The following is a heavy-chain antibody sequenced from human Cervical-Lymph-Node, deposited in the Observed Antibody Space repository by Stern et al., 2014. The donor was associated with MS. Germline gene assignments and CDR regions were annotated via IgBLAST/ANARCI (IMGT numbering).Heavy chain of an antibody. J-gene: IGHJ4*02. Sequence: MQLVESGPGLVKPSETLSLTCTVSGGSISSSTYYWGWIRQPPGKGLEWIGSIYYTGGTYNNPSLTSRLTISVDTSKNQFSLKLSSVTAADTAVYYCARSYGSGSYYDYWGQGTLVTVSS. CDR3: ARSYGSGSYYDY. CDR1: GGSISSSTYY. V-gene: IGHV4-39*01. CDR2: IYYTGGT. D-gene: IGHD3-10*01.